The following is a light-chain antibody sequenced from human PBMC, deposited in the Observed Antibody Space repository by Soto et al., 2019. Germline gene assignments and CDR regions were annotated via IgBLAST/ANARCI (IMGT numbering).Light chain of an antibody. CDR3: QQYNSYSRT. CDR2: DAS. CDR1: QSITTY. V-gene: IGKV1-5*01. Sequence: DIQITQSPSSLSASVGDRVTITCRASQSITTYLNWYRQKPGKAPKLLIYDASSLESGVPSRFSGSGSGTEFTLTISSLQPDDFATYYCQQYNSYSRTFGQGTKVDIK. J-gene: IGKJ1*01.